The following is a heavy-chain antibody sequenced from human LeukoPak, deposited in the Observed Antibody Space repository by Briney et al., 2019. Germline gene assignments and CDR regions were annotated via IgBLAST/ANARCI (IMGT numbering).Heavy chain of an antibody. CDR2: ITPMFGTS. CDR1: GGIFSRHT. V-gene: IGHV1-69*13. Sequence: ASVTVSFTASGGIFSRHTISWVRQSPGQGLEWMGGITPMFGTSNYAQKFQGRVTITADESTSTAYMELSSLRSEDTAVYYCARDQEGFDYWGQGTLVTVSS. J-gene: IGHJ4*02. CDR3: ARDQEGFDY.